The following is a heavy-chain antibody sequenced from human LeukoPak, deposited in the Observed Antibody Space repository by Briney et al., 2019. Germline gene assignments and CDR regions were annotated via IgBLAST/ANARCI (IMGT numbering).Heavy chain of an antibody. J-gene: IGHJ4*02. CDR1: GFTFPDYA. V-gene: IGHV3-9*01. D-gene: IGHD6-13*01. CDR3: AKDIWQQLALFDY. CDR2: ISWNSGTI. Sequence: GGSLRLSCAASGFTFPDYAMHWVRQAPGKGLEWVSGISWNSGTIGYADSVKGRFTISRDNAKNSLYLQMNSLRAEDTALYYCAKDIWQQLALFDYWGQGTLVTVSS.